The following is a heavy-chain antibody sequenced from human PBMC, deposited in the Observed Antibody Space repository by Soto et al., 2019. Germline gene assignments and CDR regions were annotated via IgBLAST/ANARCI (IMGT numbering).Heavy chain of an antibody. CDR1: GFSLSTSGVG. CDR2: FYWDDDK. CDR3: SHRREELGGLGNFDY. J-gene: IGHJ4*02. V-gene: IGHV2-5*02. D-gene: IGHD1-26*01. Sequence: QITLKESGTTLVKPTQTLTLTCTFSGFSLSTSGVGVGWIRQPPGKALDWLALFYWDDDKRYSPSLRSRLTITKDTSKNQVVLTMTNRDPVDTATYCCSHRREELGGLGNFDYWGQGTLVTVSS.